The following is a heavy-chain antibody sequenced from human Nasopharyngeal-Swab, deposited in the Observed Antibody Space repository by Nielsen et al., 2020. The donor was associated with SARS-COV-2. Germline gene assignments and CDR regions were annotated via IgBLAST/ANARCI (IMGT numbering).Heavy chain of an antibody. CDR1: GFTFDDYA. Sequence: SLKISCAASGFTFDDYAMHWVRQAPGKGLEWVSGISWNSGSIGYADSVKGRFTISRDNAKNSLYPQMNSLRAEDTALYYCAKLTDYYYYMDVWGKGTTVTVSS. J-gene: IGHJ6*03. CDR3: AKLTDYYYYMDV. CDR2: ISWNSGSI. V-gene: IGHV3-9*01. D-gene: IGHD3-9*01.